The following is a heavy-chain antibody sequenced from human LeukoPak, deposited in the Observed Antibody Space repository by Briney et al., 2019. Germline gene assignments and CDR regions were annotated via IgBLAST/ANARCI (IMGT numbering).Heavy chain of an antibody. V-gene: IGHV3-7*05. CDR2: IKQDGSEK. Sequence: PGGSLRLSCAASGFTFSSYWMSWVRQAPGKGLEWVANIKQDGSEKYYVDSVKGRFTISRDNAKNSLYLQMNSLRAEDTAVYYCARDQADFYYYGMDVWGQGTTVTVSS. D-gene: IGHD3-3*01. J-gene: IGHJ6*02. CDR3: ARDQADFYYYGMDV. CDR1: GFTFSSYW.